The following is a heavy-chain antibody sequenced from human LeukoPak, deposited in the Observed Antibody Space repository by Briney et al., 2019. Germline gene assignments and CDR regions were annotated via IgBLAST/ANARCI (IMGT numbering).Heavy chain of an antibody. Sequence: ASVKVSCKASGYTFTSYSINWVRQAPGQGLEWMGWINSYNGNTNYAQKLQGRVTMTTDTSTSTAYMELRSLRSDDTAVYYCARGPSSGWHKADYWGQGTLVTVSS. CDR2: INSYNGNT. CDR3: ARGPSSGWHKADY. V-gene: IGHV1-18*01. CDR1: GYTFTSYS. J-gene: IGHJ4*02. D-gene: IGHD6-19*01.